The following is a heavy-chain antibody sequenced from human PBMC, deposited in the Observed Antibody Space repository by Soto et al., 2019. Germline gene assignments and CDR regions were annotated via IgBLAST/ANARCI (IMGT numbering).Heavy chain of an antibody. CDR2: ISPKSGGT. J-gene: IGHJ4*02. D-gene: IGHD3-9*01. CDR1: GGTFSSYA. V-gene: IGHV1-2*02. CDR3: ARPPGYISDWYYFDL. Sequence: ASVKFSCKASGGTFSSYAISWVRQAPGQGLEWMGGISPKSGGTNYAQKFQGRVSMTWDTSLKTAYMELSSLMSEDTAVYYCARPPGYISDWYYFDLWGQGTQVTVSS.